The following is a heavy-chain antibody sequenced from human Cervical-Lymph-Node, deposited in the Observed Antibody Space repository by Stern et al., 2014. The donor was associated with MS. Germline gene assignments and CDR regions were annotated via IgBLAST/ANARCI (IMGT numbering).Heavy chain of an antibody. CDR3: ARETDTSGYYFDH. CDR1: GYTFSRYA. CDR2: IITNTGNP. D-gene: IGHD3-22*01. J-gene: IGHJ4*02. V-gene: IGHV7-4-1*02. Sequence: VQLVQSGSELRKPGASVNISCKASGYTFSRYAVTWLRQVPGQGLEWMGWIITNTGNPTYARGLTGRFVFSLDTSVTTAYLQISSLKADDTAIYYCARETDTSGYYFDHWGQGVLVTVSS.